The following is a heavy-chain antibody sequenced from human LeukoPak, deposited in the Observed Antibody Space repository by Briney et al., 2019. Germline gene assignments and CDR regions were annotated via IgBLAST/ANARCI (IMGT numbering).Heavy chain of an antibody. CDR1: GFTFSTYA. Sequence: GGSLRLSCAASGFTFSTYAMTWVRQAPGKGLEWVSIISGSGGSTYYADSVKGRFTISRDNSKNTLYLQMNSLGAEDTAVYYRAKEDNYGYFGYWGQGTLVTVSS. J-gene: IGHJ4*02. D-gene: IGHD5-18*01. CDR2: ISGSGGST. CDR3: AKEDNYGYFGY. V-gene: IGHV3-23*01.